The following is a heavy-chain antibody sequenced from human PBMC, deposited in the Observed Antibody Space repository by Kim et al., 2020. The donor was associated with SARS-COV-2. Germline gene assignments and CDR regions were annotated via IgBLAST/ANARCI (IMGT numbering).Heavy chain of an antibody. J-gene: IGHJ5*02. D-gene: IGHD2-15*01. CDR1: GGSINTTYW. Sequence: SETLSLTCAVSGGSINTTYWWSWVRQPPGKGLEWIGEIFHSGSTHYHPSFKSRVTISVDKSRNQFSLKLISMTAADTAVYYCARAVTPMDWFDPWGQGTLVTVSS. CDR2: IFHSGST. V-gene: IGHV4-4*02. CDR3: ARAVTPMDWFDP.